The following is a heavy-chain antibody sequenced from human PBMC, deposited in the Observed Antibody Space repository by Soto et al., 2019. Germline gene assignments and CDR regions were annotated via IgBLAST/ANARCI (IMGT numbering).Heavy chain of an antibody. V-gene: IGHV1-18*04. CDR2: ISAYNGNT. D-gene: IGHD3-22*01. Sequence: QVQLVQSGAEVKKPGASVKVSCKASGYTFTSYGISWVRQAPGQGLEWMGWISAYNGNTNYAQKLQGRVTMTTDTSTSTAYRELRSLRSDDTALYYCAREPLTYYYDSSVYSDAFDIWGQGTMVTVSS. CDR3: AREPLTYYYDSSVYSDAFDI. CDR1: GYTFTSYG. J-gene: IGHJ3*02.